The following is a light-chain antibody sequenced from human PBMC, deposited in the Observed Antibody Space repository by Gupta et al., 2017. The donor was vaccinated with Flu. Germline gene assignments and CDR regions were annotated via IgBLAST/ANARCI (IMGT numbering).Light chain of an antibody. V-gene: IGKV4-1*01. J-gene: IGKJ1*01. CDR3: QQYDSTPGT. Sequence: DIVMTQSPDSLTVSLGERATINCKSSQSLLYSSNNQTYLAWYQQKPGQPPKLLIDWASTRGFGVPDRFTGRGSGTDFTLAISRLQAEDVAIYYCQQYDSTPGTFGQGTKVEIK. CDR1: QSLLYSSNNQTY. CDR2: WAS.